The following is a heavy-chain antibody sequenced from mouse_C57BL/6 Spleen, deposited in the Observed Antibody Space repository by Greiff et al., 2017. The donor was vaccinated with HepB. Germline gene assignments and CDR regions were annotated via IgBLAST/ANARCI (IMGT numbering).Heavy chain of an antibody. CDR1: GYSITSGYG. CDR2: ISYSGST. V-gene: IGHV3-1*02. CDR3: ARTARIKY. D-gene: IGHD1-2*01. Sequence: EVKLQESGPGLVKPSQSLSLTCTVTGYSITSGYGWYWIRQFPGNKQEWMGYISYSGSTNYNPSLKSRISITRDTSKNQFFLQLNPGTTEDTATYDCARTARIKYLRQGPALTVSS. J-gene: IGHJ2*01.